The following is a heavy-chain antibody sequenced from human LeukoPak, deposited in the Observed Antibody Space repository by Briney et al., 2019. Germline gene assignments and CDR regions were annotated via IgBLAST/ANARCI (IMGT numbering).Heavy chain of an antibody. V-gene: IGHV1-69*06. CDR1: GGTFSSYA. CDR2: IIPIFGTA. J-gene: IGHJ5*02. CDR3: ARDNSVRDEAWWFSP. Sequence: ASVKVSCKASGGTFSSYAISWVRQAPGQGLEWMGGIIPIFGTANYAQKFRGRVTITADKSTRTAYMELSSLRSEDTAVYYCARDNSVRDEAWWFSPWGQGTLVTVSS. D-gene: IGHD5-24*01.